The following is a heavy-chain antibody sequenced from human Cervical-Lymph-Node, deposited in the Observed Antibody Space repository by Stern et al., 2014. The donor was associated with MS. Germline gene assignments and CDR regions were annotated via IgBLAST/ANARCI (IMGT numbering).Heavy chain of an antibody. V-gene: IGHV1-69*01. Sequence: VQLLESGAEVKKPGTSVKVSCQASGGTFNTYAFTWVRQAPGQGPEWMGGVIPILGAANYAQKFQGRVTITADESTSTTYMEVSSLRSEDTAVYDCARGTVVEPVAVGYMDVWGQGTTVTVSS. CDR2: VIPILGAA. J-gene: IGHJ6*02. CDR1: GGTFNTYA. D-gene: IGHD2-2*01. CDR3: ARGTVVEPVAVGYMDV.